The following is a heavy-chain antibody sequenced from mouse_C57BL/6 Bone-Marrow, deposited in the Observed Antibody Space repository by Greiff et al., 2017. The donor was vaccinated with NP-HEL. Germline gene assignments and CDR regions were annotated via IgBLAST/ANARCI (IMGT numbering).Heavy chain of an antibody. D-gene: IGHD2-10*01. CDR2: IYPRSGNT. V-gene: IGHV1-81*01. J-gene: IGHJ1*03. CDR1: GYTFTSYG. CDR3: ARKRSYYSLWYFDV. Sequence: QVQLQQSGAELARPGASVKLSCKASGYTFTSYGISWVKQITGQGLEWIGEIYPRSGNTYYNEKFKGKATLTADKSSSTAYMELRSLTSEDSAVYFCARKRSYYSLWYFDVWGTGTTVTVSS.